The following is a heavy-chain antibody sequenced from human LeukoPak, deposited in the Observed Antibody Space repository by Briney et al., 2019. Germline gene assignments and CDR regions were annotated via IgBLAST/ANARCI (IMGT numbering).Heavy chain of an antibody. V-gene: IGHV3-23*01. CDR1: GFTLSSYA. CDR3: AKAPVTTCSGAYCYPFDY. D-gene: IGHD2-21*01. Sequence: GGSLRLSCAASGFTLSSYAMSWDRQAPGKGLEWVSAISVSGNTYHADSVKGRFTISRDSSKNTLYLQMNRLRAEDAAVYYCAKAPVTTCSGAYCYPFDYWGQGTLVTVSS. J-gene: IGHJ4*02. CDR2: ISVSGNT.